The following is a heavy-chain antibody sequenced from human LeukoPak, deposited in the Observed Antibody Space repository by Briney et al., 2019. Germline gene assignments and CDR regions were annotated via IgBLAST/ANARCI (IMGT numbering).Heavy chain of an antibody. V-gene: IGHV3-53*01. CDR2: IYRGGST. D-gene: IGHD2-21*01. CDR3: ARATFPIDYFDY. CDR1: GFTVSSNY. Sequence: GGSLRLSCAASGFTVSSNYMSWVRQAPGKGLEWVSAIYRGGSTYYADSVKGRFTISRDNSKNTLYLQMNSLRAEDTAVYYCARATFPIDYFDYWGQGTLVTVSS. J-gene: IGHJ4*02.